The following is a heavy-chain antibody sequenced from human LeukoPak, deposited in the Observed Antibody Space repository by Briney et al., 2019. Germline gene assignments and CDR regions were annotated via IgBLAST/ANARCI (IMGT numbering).Heavy chain of an antibody. V-gene: IGHV3-21*01. Sequence: PGGSLRLSCAASGFTFSSYSMNWVRQAPGKGLEWVSSISSSSSYIYYADSVKGRFTTSRDNAKNSLYLQMNSLRVEDTAVYYCARGLGTRGYSYYYMDVWGTGTTVTVSS. CDR2: ISSSSSYI. CDR3: ARGLGTRGYSYYYMDV. J-gene: IGHJ6*03. CDR1: GFTFSSYS. D-gene: IGHD3-16*01.